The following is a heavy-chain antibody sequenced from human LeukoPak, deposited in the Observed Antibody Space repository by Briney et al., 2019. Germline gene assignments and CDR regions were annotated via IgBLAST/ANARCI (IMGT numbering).Heavy chain of an antibody. J-gene: IGHJ6*03. Sequence: GRSLRLSCAASGFTFSSYEMNWVRQAPGKGLEWVSYISSSGSTIYYADSVKGRFTISRDNAKNSLYLQMNSLRAEDTAVYYCASYYGSGSIYYYYYMDVWGKGTTVTISS. D-gene: IGHD3-10*01. V-gene: IGHV3-48*03. CDR1: GFTFSSYE. CDR3: ASYYGSGSIYYYYYMDV. CDR2: ISSSGSTI.